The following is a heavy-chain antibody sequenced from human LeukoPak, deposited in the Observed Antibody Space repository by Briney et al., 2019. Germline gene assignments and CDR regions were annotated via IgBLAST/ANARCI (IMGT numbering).Heavy chain of an antibody. J-gene: IGHJ4*02. CDR3: ARGRVVVVPAANLFDY. Sequence: SVKVSCKASGGTFSSYTISWVRQAPGQGLEWMGRIIPILGIANYAQKFQGRVTITADKSTSTASMELSSLRSEDTAVYYCARGRVVVVPAANLFDYWGQGTLVTVSS. CDR2: IIPILGIA. D-gene: IGHD2-2*01. CDR1: GGTFSSYT. V-gene: IGHV1-69*02.